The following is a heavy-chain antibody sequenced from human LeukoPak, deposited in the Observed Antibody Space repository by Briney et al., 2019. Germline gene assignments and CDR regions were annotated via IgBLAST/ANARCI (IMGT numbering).Heavy chain of an antibody. D-gene: IGHD3-16*01. J-gene: IGHJ3*02. CDR2: IYYNGNT. CDR3: ARLGRPAAFDI. Sequence: SETLSLTCTVSGGSISTYYWSWIRQPPGKGLEWIGYIYYNGNTNYNPSLKSRHTISIDTSKNQFSLKLTSVTAADTALYHCARLGRPAAFDIWGQGTMVTVSS. V-gene: IGHV4-59*08. CDR1: GGSISTYY.